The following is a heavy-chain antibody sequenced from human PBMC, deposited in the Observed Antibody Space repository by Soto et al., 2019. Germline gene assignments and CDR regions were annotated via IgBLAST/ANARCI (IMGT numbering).Heavy chain of an antibody. CDR1: GYTFTSYG. CDR3: ASHTHYDPAADPP. D-gene: IGHD6-13*01. CDR2: ISAYNGNT. V-gene: IGHV1-18*01. J-gene: IGHJ5*02. Sequence: ASVKVSCKASGYTFTSYGISWVRQAPGQGLEWMGWISAYNGNTKYAQKLQGRVTMTTDTSTSTAYMELNSLRAEDTAVYYCASHTHYDPAADPPWGQGTLVTVSS.